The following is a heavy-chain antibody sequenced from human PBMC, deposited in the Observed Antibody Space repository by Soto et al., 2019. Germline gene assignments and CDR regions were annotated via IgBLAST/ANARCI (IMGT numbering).Heavy chain of an antibody. CDR1: GYTFTSYG. J-gene: IGHJ4*02. Sequence: QVQLVQSGAEVKKPGASVKVSCKASGYTFTSYGISWVRQAPGQGLEGMGWISAYNGNTNYAPKLQGRVTMTTDTSPSTAYMGRRSLRSDDTAVYYVARESSSSGHDYWGQGTLVTVSS. CDR3: ARESSSSGHDY. V-gene: IGHV1-18*01. D-gene: IGHD6-13*01. CDR2: ISAYNGNT.